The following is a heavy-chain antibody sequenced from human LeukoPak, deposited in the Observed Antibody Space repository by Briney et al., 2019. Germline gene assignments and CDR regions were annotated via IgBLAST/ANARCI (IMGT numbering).Heavy chain of an antibody. J-gene: IGHJ4*02. CDR1: GFTFSSYW. Sequence: GGSLRLSCAASGFTFSSYWMNWVRQAPGKGLVWVSRIASDGSSTTYADSVKGRFSISRDNAKNTLSLQLSTLRAEDTAIYYCAKDLTYDYDSTGYYFDYWGQGTLVTVSS. V-gene: IGHV3-74*01. CDR2: IASDGSST. CDR3: AKDLTYDYDSTGYYFDY. D-gene: IGHD3-22*01.